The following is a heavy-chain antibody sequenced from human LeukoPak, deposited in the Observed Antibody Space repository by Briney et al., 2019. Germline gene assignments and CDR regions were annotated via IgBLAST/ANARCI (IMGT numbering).Heavy chain of an antibody. Sequence: GASVKVSCKASGGTFSSYAISWVRQAPGQGLEWMGGIIPIFGTANYAQKFQGRVTITADESTSTAYMELSSLRSEDTAVYYCARGGVLWFGELLDYWGQGTLVTVSS. CDR3: ARGGVLWFGELLDY. J-gene: IGHJ4*02. V-gene: IGHV1-69*13. CDR2: IIPIFGTA. D-gene: IGHD3-10*01. CDR1: GGTFSSYA.